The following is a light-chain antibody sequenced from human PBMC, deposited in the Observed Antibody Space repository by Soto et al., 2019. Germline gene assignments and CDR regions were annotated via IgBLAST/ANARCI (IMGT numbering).Light chain of an antibody. Sequence: EIVMTQSPATLSVSPGERATLSCRASQSISRYLAWYQQKPGQAPRLLIYDASTRATDIPARFSGSGSGTEFTLTINSLEPEDFAVYYCQQYGSSPWTFGQGTKVDIK. CDR2: DAS. CDR3: QQYGSSPWT. J-gene: IGKJ1*01. CDR1: QSISRY. V-gene: IGKV3-15*01.